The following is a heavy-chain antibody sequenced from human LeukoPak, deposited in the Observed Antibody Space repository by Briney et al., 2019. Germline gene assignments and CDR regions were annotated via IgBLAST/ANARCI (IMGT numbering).Heavy chain of an antibody. CDR2: IYYSGST. Sequence: SETLSLTCTVSGGSISSSSYYWGSIRQPPGKGLEWIGSIYYSGSTYYNPSLKSRVTISVDTSKNQFSLKLSSVTAADTAVYYCARDLRIIVGAISFDYWGQGTLVTVSS. CDR1: GGSISSSSYY. J-gene: IGHJ4*02. V-gene: IGHV4-39*07. CDR3: ARDLRIIVGAISFDY. D-gene: IGHD1-26*01.